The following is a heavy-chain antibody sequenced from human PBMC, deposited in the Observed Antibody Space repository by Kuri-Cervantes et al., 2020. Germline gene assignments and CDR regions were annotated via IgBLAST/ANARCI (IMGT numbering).Heavy chain of an antibody. D-gene: IGHD1-26*01. V-gene: IGHV3-9*01. CDR2: ISWNSGSI. J-gene: IGHJ4*02. CDR1: GFTFDDYA. Sequence: SLKISCAASGFTFDDYAMHWVRQAPGKGLEWVSGISWNSGSIGYADSVKGRFTISRDNAKNSLYLQMNSLRAEDTAVYYCVSGQSPDYWGRGTQVTVSS. CDR3: VSGQSPDY.